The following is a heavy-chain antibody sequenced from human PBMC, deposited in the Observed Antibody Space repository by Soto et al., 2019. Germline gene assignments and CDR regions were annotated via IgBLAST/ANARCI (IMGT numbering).Heavy chain of an antibody. CDR3: ARTAPMDAGDKYYYDF. V-gene: IGHV1-69*13. CDR1: GGTFSTFG. J-gene: IGHJ4*02. Sequence: ASVRVSSKTSGGTFSTFGISWVRQDPGQGLEWMGGIIPFFGTAEYSQKFEDRITITADESTNTVYMDLRSLASEDTAIYYCARTAPMDAGDKYYYDFWGQGALVTVSS. D-gene: IGHD3-16*01. CDR2: IIPFFGTA.